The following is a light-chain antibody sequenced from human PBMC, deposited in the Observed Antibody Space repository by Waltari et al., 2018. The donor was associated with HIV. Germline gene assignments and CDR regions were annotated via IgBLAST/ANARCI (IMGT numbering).Light chain of an antibody. CDR1: QSLSTN. CDR2: WVS. CDR3: QQYLRWPLT. J-gene: IGKJ4*01. Sequence: IVMTQSPATLSVSPGERATLSCRASQSLSTNVAWYQQKPGQPPGLLIYWVSTRATGISARFSGSGSRTEFTLTISSVQSEDFAVYYCQQYLRWPLTFGGGTKVEV. V-gene: IGKV3-15*01.